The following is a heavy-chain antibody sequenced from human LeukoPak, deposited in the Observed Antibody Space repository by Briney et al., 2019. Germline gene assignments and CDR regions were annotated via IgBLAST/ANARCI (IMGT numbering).Heavy chain of an antibody. Sequence: PGGPLRLSCAASGFTFSSYAMSWVRQAPGKGLEWVSAISGSGGSTYYADSVKGRFTISRDNSKNTLYLQMNSLRAEDTAVYYCAKGPVFGPDAFDIWGQGTMVTVSS. CDR3: AKGPVFGPDAFDI. V-gene: IGHV3-23*01. J-gene: IGHJ3*02. D-gene: IGHD3-3*01. CDR2: ISGSGGST. CDR1: GFTFSSYA.